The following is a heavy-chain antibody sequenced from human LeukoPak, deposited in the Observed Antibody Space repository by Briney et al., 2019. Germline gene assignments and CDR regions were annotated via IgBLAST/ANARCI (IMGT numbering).Heavy chain of an antibody. CDR1: GFTFSSYA. CDR3: AKAVVVITTTPLDY. Sequence: GGSLRLSCAASGFTFSSYAMGWVRQAPGKGLEWVSAISGSGGSTYYADSVKGRFTISRDNSKNTLYLQMNSLRAEDTAVYYCAKAVVVITTTPLDYWGQGTLVTVSS. D-gene: IGHD3-22*01. V-gene: IGHV3-23*01. J-gene: IGHJ4*02. CDR2: ISGSGGST.